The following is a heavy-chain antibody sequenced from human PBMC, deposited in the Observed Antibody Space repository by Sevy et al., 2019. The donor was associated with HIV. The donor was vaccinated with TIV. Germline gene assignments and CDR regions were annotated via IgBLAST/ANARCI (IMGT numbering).Heavy chain of an antibody. CDR2: ISYDGSNK. CDR3: AKDAGSSYGYIFYYGMDV. V-gene: IGHV3-30*18. D-gene: IGHD5-18*01. J-gene: IGHJ6*02. CDR1: GFTFSSYG. Sequence: GGSLRLSCAASGFTFSSYGMHWVRQAPGKGLEWVAVISYDGSNKYYADSVKGRFTISRDNSKNTLNLQMNSLRAEDTAVYYCAKDAGSSYGYIFYYGMDVWGQGTTVTVSS.